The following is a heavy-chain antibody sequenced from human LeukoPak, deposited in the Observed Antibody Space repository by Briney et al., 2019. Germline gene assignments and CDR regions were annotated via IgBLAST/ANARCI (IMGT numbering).Heavy chain of an antibody. CDR1: GFTFSNAW. CDR2: IYYSGST. V-gene: IGHV4-38-2*01. D-gene: IGHD6-13*01. CDR3: ARSVSYSSSWPQDY. Sequence: GSLRLSCAASGFTFSNAWMSWVRQPPGKGLEWIGSIYYSGSTYYNPSLKSRVTISVDTSKNQFSLKLSSVTAADTAVYYCARSVSYSSSWPQDYWGQGTLVTVSS. J-gene: IGHJ4*02.